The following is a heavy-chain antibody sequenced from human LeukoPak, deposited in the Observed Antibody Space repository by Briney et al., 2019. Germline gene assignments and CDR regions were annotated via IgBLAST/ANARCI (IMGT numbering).Heavy chain of an antibody. CDR1: GFTFSSYW. V-gene: IGHV3-30-3*01. Sequence: GGSLRLSCAASGFTFSSYWMSWVRQAPGKGLEWVAVISYDGSNKYYADSVKGRFTISRDNSKNTLYLQMNSLRAEDTAVYYCARDIPSFDYWGQGTLVTVSS. CDR3: ARDIPSFDY. CDR2: ISYDGSNK. J-gene: IGHJ4*02.